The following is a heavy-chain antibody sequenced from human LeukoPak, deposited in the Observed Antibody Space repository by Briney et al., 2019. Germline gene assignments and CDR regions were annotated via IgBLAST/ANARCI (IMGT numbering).Heavy chain of an antibody. CDR1: DDSITMYY. J-gene: IGHJ4*02. CDR3: AREGGPYYYDSSGYYSRFAPFDY. D-gene: IGHD3-22*01. V-gene: IGHV4-59*01. CDR2: IYYSGST. Sequence: SETLSLTCSVSDDSITMYYWTWIRQPPGKGLEWIGYIYYSGSTNYNPSLKSRVTISVDTSKNQFSLKLSSVTAADTAVYYCAREGGPYYYDSSGYYSRFAPFDYWGQGTLVTVSS.